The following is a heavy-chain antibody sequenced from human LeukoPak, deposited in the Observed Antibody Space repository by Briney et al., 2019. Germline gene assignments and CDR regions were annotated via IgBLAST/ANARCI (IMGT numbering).Heavy chain of an antibody. CDR3: ARESIPGIAENDY. D-gene: IGHD6-13*01. V-gene: IGHV3-53*01. Sequence: GGSLRLSCAASGFTVSSNYMSWVRQAPGKGLEWVSVIYSGGSTYYADSVKGRFTISRDNSKNTLYLQMNSLRAEDTAVYYCARESIPGIAENDYWGQGTLVTVSS. CDR1: GFTVSSNY. CDR2: IYSGGST. J-gene: IGHJ4*02.